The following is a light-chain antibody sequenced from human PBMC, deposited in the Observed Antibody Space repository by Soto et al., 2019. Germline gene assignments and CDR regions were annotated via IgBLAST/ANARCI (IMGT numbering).Light chain of an antibody. V-gene: IGLV2-14*01. CDR1: ISDIGGYNF. Sequence: QSVLTQPASVSGSPGQSITISCTGTISDIGGYNFISWYQHHPGKAPKLVIYDVNNRPSGISYRFSGSKSGNTASLTISGLQAEDEADYYCASYTRTTTPVFGGGTQLTVL. CDR2: DVN. CDR3: ASYTRTTTPV. J-gene: IGLJ2*01.